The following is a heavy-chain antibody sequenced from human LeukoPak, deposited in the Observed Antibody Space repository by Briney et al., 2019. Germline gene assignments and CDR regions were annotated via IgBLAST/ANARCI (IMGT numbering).Heavy chain of an antibody. CDR1: GGSFSDYY. J-gene: IGHJ4*02. D-gene: IGHD6-13*01. V-gene: IGHV4-34*01. Sequence: SETLSLTCAVYGGSFSDYYYTWIRQPPGKGLEWIGEINHSGSTNYNPSLKSRVTISVDTSKNQFSLKLSSVTAADTAVYYCASGVAAPALGWGQGTLVTASS. CDR3: ASGVAAPALG. CDR2: INHSGST.